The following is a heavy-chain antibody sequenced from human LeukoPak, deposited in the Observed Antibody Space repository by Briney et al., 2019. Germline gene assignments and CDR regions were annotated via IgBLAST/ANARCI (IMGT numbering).Heavy chain of an antibody. D-gene: IGHD4-17*01. Sequence: SETLSLTCAVYGGSSSGYYWSWIRQPPGKGLEWVGEINHSGSTNYNPSLKSRVTISADTSKNQFSLRLSSVTAADTAVYYCARGLKWDYVETRLWNYWGQGTLVTVSS. J-gene: IGHJ4*02. V-gene: IGHV4-34*01. CDR3: ARGLKWDYVETRLWNY. CDR2: INHSGST. CDR1: GGSSSGYY.